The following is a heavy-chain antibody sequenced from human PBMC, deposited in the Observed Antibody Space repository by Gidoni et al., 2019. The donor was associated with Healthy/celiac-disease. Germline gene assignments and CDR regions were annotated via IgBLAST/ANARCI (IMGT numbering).Heavy chain of an antibody. CDR3: AREGVNSGSRRWAFDY. CDR1: GYTFTSYG. J-gene: IGHJ4*02. V-gene: IGHV1-18*01. Sequence: QSQLVQSGAEVKPPGASVTVSCKASGYTFTSYGISWVRQAPGQGLAWMGWISAYNGNTNYAQKVQGRDTMTTNTSTSTAYMELRSLRSDDTAVYYCAREGVNSGSRRWAFDYWGQGTLVTVSS. D-gene: IGHD1-26*01. CDR2: ISAYNGNT.